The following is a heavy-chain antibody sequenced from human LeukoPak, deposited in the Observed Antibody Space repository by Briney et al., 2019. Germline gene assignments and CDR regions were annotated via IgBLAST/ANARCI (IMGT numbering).Heavy chain of an antibody. CDR1: GFTLSSYA. D-gene: IGHD1-26*01. Sequence: PGGSLRLSCAASGFTLSSYAMSWVRQAAGKGLEWVSAISDSGNTYHADSVKGRFTISRDSSKNTLFLQMNRLRPEDAAVYYCAKPRRIVGTNSFDYWGQGTLVTVSS. J-gene: IGHJ4*02. V-gene: IGHV3-23*01. CDR3: AKPRRIVGTNSFDY. CDR2: ISDSGNT.